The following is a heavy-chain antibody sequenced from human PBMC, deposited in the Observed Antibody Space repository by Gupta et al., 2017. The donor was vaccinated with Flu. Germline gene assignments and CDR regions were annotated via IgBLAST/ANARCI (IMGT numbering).Heavy chain of an antibody. CDR2: IYHSGST. CDR3: ARVIAAAGVYFDY. V-gene: IGHV4-38-2*01. J-gene: IGHJ4*02. Sequence: QVQLQESGPGLVKPSETLSLTCAVSGYSISSGYYWGWIRQPPGKGLEWIGSIYHSGSTYYNPSLKSRVTISVDTSKNQFSLKLSSVTAADTAVYYCARVIAAAGVYFDYWGQGTLVTVSS. CDR1: GYSISSGYY. D-gene: IGHD6-13*01.